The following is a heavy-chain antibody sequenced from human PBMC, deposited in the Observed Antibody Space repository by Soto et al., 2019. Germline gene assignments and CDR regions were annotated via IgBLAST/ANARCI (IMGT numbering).Heavy chain of an antibody. CDR2: TYYRSKWNY. CDR3: ARDPPDFNSGLDY. D-gene: IGHD1-26*01. J-gene: IGHJ4*02. V-gene: IGHV6-1*01. Sequence: SHTLSLTCAISGYSVSNKGATLNWVRLSPSRGLEWLGRTYYRSKWNYDYAISVKSRISINPDTSKNQFSLQLNSVTPEDTAVYYCARDPPDFNSGLDYWGQGTVVTVSS. CDR1: GYSVSNKGAT.